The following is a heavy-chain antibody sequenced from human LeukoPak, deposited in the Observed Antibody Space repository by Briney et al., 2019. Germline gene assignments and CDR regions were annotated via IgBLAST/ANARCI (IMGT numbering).Heavy chain of an antibody. J-gene: IGHJ4*02. Sequence: SETLSLTCAVYGGSFSGYYWSWIRQPPGKGLEWIGEINHSGSTNYNPSLKSRVTISVDTSKNQFSLKLSSVTAADTAVYYCASEEYQLLNYFDYWGQGTPVTVSS. CDR2: INHSGST. D-gene: IGHD2-2*01. CDR3: ASEEYQLLNYFDY. CDR1: GGSFSGYY. V-gene: IGHV4-34*01.